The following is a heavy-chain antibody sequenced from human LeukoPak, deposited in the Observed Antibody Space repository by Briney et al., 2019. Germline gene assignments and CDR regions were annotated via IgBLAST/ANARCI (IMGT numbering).Heavy chain of an antibody. J-gene: IGHJ4*02. CDR2: LHTSGST. CDR3: ARDFGYGDYFFDD. D-gene: IGHD4-17*01. CDR1: GGSISSSSYY. V-gene: IGHV4-61*02. Sequence: SETLSLTCTVSGGSISSSSYYWSWIWQPAGEGLEWIGRLHTSGSTHYNPSLKSRVTMSVDTSKNQFSLKLSSVTAADTAVYYCARDFGYGDYFFDDWGQGTLVTVSS.